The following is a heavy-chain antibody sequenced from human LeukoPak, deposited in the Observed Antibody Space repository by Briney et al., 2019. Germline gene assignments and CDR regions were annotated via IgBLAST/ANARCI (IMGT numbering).Heavy chain of an antibody. CDR3: ARVEYYYGSGSSDGGDAFDI. V-gene: IGHV4-34*01. CDR2: INHSGST. Sequence: SETLSLTCAVYGGSFSGYYWSWIRQPPGKGLEWIGEINHSGSTNYNPSLKSRVTISVDTSKNQFSLKLSSVTAADTAVYYCARVEYYYGSGSSDGGDAFDIWGQGTMVTVSS. CDR1: GGSFSGYY. J-gene: IGHJ3*02. D-gene: IGHD3-10*01.